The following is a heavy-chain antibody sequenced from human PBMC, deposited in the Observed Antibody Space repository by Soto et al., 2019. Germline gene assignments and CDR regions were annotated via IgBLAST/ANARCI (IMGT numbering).Heavy chain of an antibody. J-gene: IGHJ4*02. D-gene: IGHD1-26*01. CDR3: TTDFIVGATPADY. CDR2: IWYDGSNK. Sequence: GGSLRLSCAASGFTFSSYGMHWVRQAPGKGLEWVAVIWYDGSNKYYAAPVKGRFTISRDDSKNTLYLQMNSLKTEDTAVYYCTTDFIVGATPADYWGQGTLVTVSS. V-gene: IGHV3-33*01. CDR1: GFTFSSYG.